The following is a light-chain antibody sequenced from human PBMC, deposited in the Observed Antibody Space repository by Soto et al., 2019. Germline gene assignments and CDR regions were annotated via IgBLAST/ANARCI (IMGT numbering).Light chain of an antibody. Sequence: DLQMTQSPSSLSASVGDRVTITCRASQSISSYLNWYQQKPGKAPKLLIYAASSLQSGVPSRFSGSGSGTDFTLTISSLQPEDFATYYCQQSYSTLIRWTFGQGTKVEIK. CDR2: AAS. V-gene: IGKV1-39*01. CDR3: QQSYSTLIRWT. J-gene: IGKJ1*01. CDR1: QSISSY.